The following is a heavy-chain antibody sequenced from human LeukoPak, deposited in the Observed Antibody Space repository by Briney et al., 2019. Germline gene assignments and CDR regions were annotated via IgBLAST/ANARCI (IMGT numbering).Heavy chain of an antibody. V-gene: IGHV4-30-4*01. CDR2: IYYSGST. Sequence: SETLSLTCTVSGGSISRGDYYWSWIRQPPGKGLEWIGYIYYSGSTDYSPSLKSRVTISVDTSKNQFSLKLRSVTAADTAVYYCARGKSKFDYWGQGTLVAVSS. J-gene: IGHJ4*02. CDR3: ARGKSKFDY. CDR1: GGSISRGDYY.